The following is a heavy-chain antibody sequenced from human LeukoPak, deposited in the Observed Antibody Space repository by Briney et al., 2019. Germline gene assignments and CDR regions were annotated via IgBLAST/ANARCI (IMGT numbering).Heavy chain of an antibody. J-gene: IGHJ6*02. CDR2: IYYTGST. CDR3: ARHLLDYGGNPYGMDV. V-gene: IGHV4-59*08. D-gene: IGHD4-23*01. Sequence: PSETLSLTCTVSGGSISSHYWSWIRQPPGKGLEWIGYIYYTGSTNYNPSLQSRVTISVDTSKNHLSLKLSSVTAADTAVYYCARHLLDYGGNPYGMDVWGQGTTVTVSS. CDR1: GGSISSHY.